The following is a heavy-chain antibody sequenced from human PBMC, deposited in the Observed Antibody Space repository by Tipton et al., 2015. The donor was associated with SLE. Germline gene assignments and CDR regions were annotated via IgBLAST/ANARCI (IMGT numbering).Heavy chain of an antibody. CDR3: ARDNAWAFDI. D-gene: IGHD2-8*01. CDR2: INHSGST. J-gene: IGHJ3*02. Sequence: LRLSCAVYGGSFIGYYWSWIRQPPGKGLEWIGEINHSGSTNYNPSLKSPLTILVDTSKNQFSLKLRSVTAADTAVYYCARDNAWAFDIWGQGTMVTVSS. V-gene: IGHV4-34*09. CDR1: GGSFIGYY.